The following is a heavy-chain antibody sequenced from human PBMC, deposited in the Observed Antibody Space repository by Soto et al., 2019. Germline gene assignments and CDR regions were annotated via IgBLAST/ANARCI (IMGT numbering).Heavy chain of an antibody. Sequence: QVHLVQSGAEVKKPGASVKVSCKASGYTFTRYGITWVRQAPGQGLEWMGWISAHNGNTDYAQKRQGRVIVTRDTSTSTAYMELRSLIADDTAVYYWARGRYGDYWGQGALVTVSS. CDR2: ISAHNGNT. CDR3: ARGRYGDY. J-gene: IGHJ4*02. V-gene: IGHV1-18*01. D-gene: IGHD1-1*01. CDR1: GYTFTRYG.